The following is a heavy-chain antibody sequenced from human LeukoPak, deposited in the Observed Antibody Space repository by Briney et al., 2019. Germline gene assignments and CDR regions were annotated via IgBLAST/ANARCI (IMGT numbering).Heavy chain of an antibody. J-gene: IGHJ4*02. CDR3: ARTSGAGPGGHFDF. Sequence: GGSLRLSCAASGFSFNDEYMSWIRQAPGQGLQWIAYISASGDFRRSTDSVKGQFTISRDNAKRFSYLQMASLGAEDTAVYHCARTSGAGPGGHFDFWGQGVLVIVSS. CDR2: ISASGDFR. V-gene: IGHV3-11*01. D-gene: IGHD6-25*01. CDR1: GFSFNDEY.